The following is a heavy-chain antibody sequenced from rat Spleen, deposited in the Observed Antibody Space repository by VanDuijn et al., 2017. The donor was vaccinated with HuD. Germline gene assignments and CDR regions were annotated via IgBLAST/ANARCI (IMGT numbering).Heavy chain of an antibody. D-gene: IGHD1-3*01. Sequence: EVQLVESGGGLVQPGRSLKLSCAASGFTFSDYNMAWVRQAPKKGLEWVATIIYDGSRTYYRDSVKGRFTISRDNAKSTLYLQMDSLRSEDTATYYCATHRGYGSYLDAWGQGASVTVSS. J-gene: IGHJ4*01. CDR3: ATHRGYGSYLDA. CDR1: GFTFSDYN. CDR2: IIYDGSRT. V-gene: IGHV5S10*01.